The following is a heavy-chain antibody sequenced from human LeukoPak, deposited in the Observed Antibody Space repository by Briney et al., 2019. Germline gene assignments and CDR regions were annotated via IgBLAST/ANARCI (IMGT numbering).Heavy chain of an antibody. CDR2: IYHSGST. D-gene: IGHD6-6*01. J-gene: IGHJ4*02. V-gene: IGHV4-38-2*02. CDR3: ARDLPSIARLYCFDY. CDR1: NYAISSGYY. Sequence: PLETLSLTCTVSNYAISSGYYWGWIRQPPGKGLEWIGSIYHSGSTYYNPSLKSRVTISVDTSKNQFSLKLSSVTAADTAVYYCARDLPSIARLYCFDYWGQGTLVTVSS.